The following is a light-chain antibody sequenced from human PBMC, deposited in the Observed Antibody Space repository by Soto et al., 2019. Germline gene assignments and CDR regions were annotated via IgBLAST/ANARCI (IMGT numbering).Light chain of an antibody. CDR1: QSVSSSN. CDR2: GAS. V-gene: IGKV3-20*01. J-gene: IGKJ2*03. Sequence: EIVLTQSPGTLSLSPGERATLSCRASQSVSSSNLAWYQHKPGQAPRLVMYGASSRATGIPDRFSGSGSGTDFTLTISRLEPEDLSIYYCQQYGSSPGSFGQGTKLEIK. CDR3: QQYGSSPGS.